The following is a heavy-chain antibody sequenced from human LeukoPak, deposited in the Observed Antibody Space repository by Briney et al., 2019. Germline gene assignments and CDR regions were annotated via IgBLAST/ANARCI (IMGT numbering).Heavy chain of an antibody. CDR1: GFTFTSSA. Sequence: ASVKVSCKASGFTFTSSAIQWVRQARGQRLEWIGWIVVGSGNTNYAQKFQERITITRDMSTSTAYMELSSLRSEDTAVCYCAAGYNNYDSRRPSFDYWGQGTLVTVSS. D-gene: IGHD3-22*01. J-gene: IGHJ4*02. V-gene: IGHV1-58*02. CDR2: IVVGSGNT. CDR3: AAGYNNYDSRRPSFDY.